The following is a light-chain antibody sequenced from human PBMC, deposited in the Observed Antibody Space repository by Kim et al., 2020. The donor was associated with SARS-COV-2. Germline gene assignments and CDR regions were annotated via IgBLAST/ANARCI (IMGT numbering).Light chain of an antibody. CDR1: QSISSW. V-gene: IGKV1-5*01. CDR2: DAS. Sequence: DIQMTQSPSTLSASVGDRVTITCRASQSISSWLAWYQRKPGEAPNLLIYDASTLESGVPSRFSGSGSGTEFTLTISSLQPDDFATYFCQQYNSYPLTLGGGTKVDIK. J-gene: IGKJ4*01. CDR3: QQYNSYPLT.